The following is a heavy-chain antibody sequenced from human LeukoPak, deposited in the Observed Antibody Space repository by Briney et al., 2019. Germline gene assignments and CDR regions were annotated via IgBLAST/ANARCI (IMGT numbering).Heavy chain of an antibody. CDR2: ITQDGSEK. CDR1: GSTFSSYW. D-gene: IGHD4-17*01. V-gene: IGHV3-7*01. J-gene: IGHJ6*02. CDR3: ARENGDSLGRYYGMDV. Sequence: AGGSLRLSCADSGSTFSSYWSSWVRQAPGKGLEWVANITQDGSEKYYVDSVKGRFTISRDNAKNSLYLQMNSLRAEDTAVYYCARENGDSLGRYYGMDVWGQGTTVTVSS.